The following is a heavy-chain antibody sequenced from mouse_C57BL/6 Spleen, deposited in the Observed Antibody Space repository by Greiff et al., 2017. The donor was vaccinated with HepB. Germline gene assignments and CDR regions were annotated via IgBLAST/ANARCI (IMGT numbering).Heavy chain of an antibody. CDR2: ILPGSGST. Sequence: QVTLKESGAELMKPGASVKLSCKATGYTFTGYWIEWVKQRPGHGLEWIGEILPGSGSTNYNEKFKGKATFTADTSSNTAYMQLSSLTTEDSAIYYCAKSLYDYDWRRFDYWGQGTTLTVSS. D-gene: IGHD2-4*01. J-gene: IGHJ2*01. V-gene: IGHV1-9*01. CDR1: GYTFTGYW. CDR3: AKSLYDYDWRRFDY.